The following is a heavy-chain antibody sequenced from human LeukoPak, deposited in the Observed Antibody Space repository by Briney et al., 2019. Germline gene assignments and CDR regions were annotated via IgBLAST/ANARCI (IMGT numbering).Heavy chain of an antibody. Sequence: GGSLRLSCAASGFTFSSYGMHWVRQAPGKGVEWVAVISYDGSNKYYADSVKGRFTISRDNSKNTLYLQMNSLRAEDTAVYYCAKDRSSGYYTPDAFDIWGQGTMVTVSS. CDR2: ISYDGSNK. CDR1: GFTFSSYG. J-gene: IGHJ3*02. V-gene: IGHV3-30*18. CDR3: AKDRSSGYYTPDAFDI. D-gene: IGHD3-22*01.